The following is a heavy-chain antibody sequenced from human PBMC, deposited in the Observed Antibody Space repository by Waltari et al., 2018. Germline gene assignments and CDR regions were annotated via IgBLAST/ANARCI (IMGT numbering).Heavy chain of an antibody. Sequence: EVQLVESGGGLVQPGGSLRLSCAASGFTVSSNYMSWFRQAPGKGLEWVSVIYSGGSTYYADSVKGRFTISRHNSKNTLYLQMNSLRAEDTAVYYCARHLTAAMVCPFDYWGQGTLVTVSS. V-gene: IGHV3-53*04. D-gene: IGHD2-2*01. J-gene: IGHJ4*02. CDR1: GFTVSSNY. CDR2: IYSGGST. CDR3: ARHLTAAMVCPFDY.